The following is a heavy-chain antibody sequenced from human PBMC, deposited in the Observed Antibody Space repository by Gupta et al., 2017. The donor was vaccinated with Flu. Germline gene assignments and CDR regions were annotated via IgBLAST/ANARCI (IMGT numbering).Heavy chain of an antibody. CDR2: IIPILGIA. Sequence: QVQLVQSGAEVKKPGSSVKVSCKASRGPFSSYTISWVRQAPGQGLEWMGRIIPILGIANYAQKFQGRVTITADKYTSTAYMELSSLRSEXTAVYYCAXDPQQLVTDAFDIWGQGTMVTVSS. CDR1: RGPFSSYT. CDR3: AXDPQQLVTDAFDI. V-gene: IGHV1-69*02. J-gene: IGHJ3*02. D-gene: IGHD6-13*01.